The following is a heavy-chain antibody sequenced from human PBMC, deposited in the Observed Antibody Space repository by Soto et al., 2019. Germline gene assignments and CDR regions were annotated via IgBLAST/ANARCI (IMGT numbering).Heavy chain of an antibody. J-gene: IGHJ4*02. Sequence: GGSLRLSCAASGFTFSSYAMSWVRQAPGKGLEWISSIGDSGGSAYHADSVKGRFTISRYNSKNTLYLQMNSLRAEDTAIYYCGKDSRPIDYWGQGTLVTVSS. CDR3: GKDSRPIDY. CDR1: GFTFSSYA. CDR2: IGDSGGSA. V-gene: IGHV3-23*01.